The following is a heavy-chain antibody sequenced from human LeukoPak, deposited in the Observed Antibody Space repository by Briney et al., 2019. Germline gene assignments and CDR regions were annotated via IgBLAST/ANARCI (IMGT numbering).Heavy chain of an antibody. V-gene: IGHV3-23*01. CDR1: GFTFSGYA. CDR2: ISGSGGST. D-gene: IGHD3-3*01. CDR3: AKEVTYYDFWSGPFDY. Sequence: PGGSLRLSCAASGFTFSGYAMSWVRQAPGKGLEWVSAISGSGGSTYYADSVKGRFTISRDNSKNTLYLQMNSLRAEDTAVYYCAKEVTYYDFWSGPFDYWGQGTLVTVSS. J-gene: IGHJ4*02.